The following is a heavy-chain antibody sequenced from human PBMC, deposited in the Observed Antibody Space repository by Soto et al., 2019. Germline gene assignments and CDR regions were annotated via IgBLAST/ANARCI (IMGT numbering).Heavy chain of an antibody. CDR1: GDTFSSYA. J-gene: IGHJ6*02. V-gene: IGHV1-69*01. Sequence: QVQLVQSGAEVKKPGSSVKVSCKASGDTFSSYAINWVRQAPGQGLEWMGGIMPIFGTANYAQKFQDRVTITADESTSTAYMELSSLRSEDSAVYYCASGYCSSSSCYREDYYYYGMDVWGQGTTVTVSS. D-gene: IGHD2-2*02. CDR2: IMPIFGTA. CDR3: ASGYCSSSSCYREDYYYYGMDV.